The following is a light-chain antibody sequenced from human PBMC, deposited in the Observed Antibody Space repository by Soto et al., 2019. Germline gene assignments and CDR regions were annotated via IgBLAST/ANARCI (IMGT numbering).Light chain of an antibody. CDR3: QQRYRTPKT. CDR1: QSISSY. Sequence: DIQMTQSPSSLSASVGDRVTITCRASQSISSYLNWYQQKPGKAPKLLIYAASSLKSGVPSRFSGSGSGTDFTLTISSLQPEDFATYYCQQRYRTPKTFGQGTKLEIK. V-gene: IGKV1-39*01. CDR2: AAS. J-gene: IGKJ2*01.